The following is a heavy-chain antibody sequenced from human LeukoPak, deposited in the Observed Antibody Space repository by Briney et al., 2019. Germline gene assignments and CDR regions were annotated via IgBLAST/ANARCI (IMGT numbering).Heavy chain of an antibody. CDR1: GFSVSSNY. CDR2: MFSGGGT. J-gene: IGHJ4*02. V-gene: IGHV3-53*05. Sequence: GGSLRLSCAASGFSVSSNYMTWVRQPPGKGLEWVSVMFSGGGTYYADSVRGRFTITRDNSKNTVYLQMNSLRAIDTAVYYCATTMAAVAYYFDCWGQGALVTVSS. D-gene: IGHD6-13*01. CDR3: ATTMAAVAYYFDC.